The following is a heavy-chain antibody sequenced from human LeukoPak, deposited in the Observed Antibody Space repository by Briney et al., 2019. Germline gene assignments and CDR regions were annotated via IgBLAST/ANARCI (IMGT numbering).Heavy chain of an antibody. Sequence: ASVKVSCKASGYTFSNYGITWVRQAPGQGLEWMGWISAYNGTTNHAQKLQGRVTMTTDTSTSTAYMELRYLRSDDTAVYYCARLGSVDWYFDLWGRGTLVTVSS. CDR1: GYTFSNYG. V-gene: IGHV1-18*01. J-gene: IGHJ2*01. CDR3: ARLGSVDWYFDL. D-gene: IGHD3-16*01. CDR2: ISAYNGTT.